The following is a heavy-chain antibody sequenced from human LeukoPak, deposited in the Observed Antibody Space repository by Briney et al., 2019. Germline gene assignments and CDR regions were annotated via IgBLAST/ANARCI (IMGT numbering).Heavy chain of an antibody. CDR3: ASDGGLSDY. D-gene: IGHD2-15*01. V-gene: IGHV3-21*01. CDR1: GFTFSSYS. Sequence: GGSLRLSCAASGFTFSSYSMNWVRQAPGKGLEWVSSISSSSRYVYYADSVQGRFTISRDNAKNSLYLQMNSLRAEDTAVYYCASDGGLSDYWGQGTLVTVSS. CDR2: ISSSSRYV. J-gene: IGHJ4*02.